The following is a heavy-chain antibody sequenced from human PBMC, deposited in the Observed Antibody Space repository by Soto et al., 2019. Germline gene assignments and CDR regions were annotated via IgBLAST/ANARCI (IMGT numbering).Heavy chain of an antibody. CDR3: AREIIPLTTDWYFDL. Sequence: ASVKVSCKASGYTFTSYAMHWVRQAPGQRLEWMGWINAGNGNTKYSQKFQGRVTITRDTSASTAYMELSSLRSEDTAVYYCAREIIPLTTDWYFDLWGRGTLVTVSS. CDR1: GYTFTSYA. D-gene: IGHD4-17*01. CDR2: INAGNGNT. J-gene: IGHJ2*01. V-gene: IGHV1-3*01.